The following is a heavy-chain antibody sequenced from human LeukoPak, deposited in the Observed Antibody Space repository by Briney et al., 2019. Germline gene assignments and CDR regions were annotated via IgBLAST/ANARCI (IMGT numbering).Heavy chain of an antibody. D-gene: IGHD5-18*01. CDR1: GFTFDDYA. J-gene: IGHJ4*02. V-gene: IGHV3-43*02. Sequence: GGSLRLSXAASGFTFDDYAMHWVRQAPGKGLEWVSLISGDGGSTYYADSVKGRFTISRDNSKNSLYLQMNSLRTEDTALYYCAKDMGYSYGHYYFDYWGQGTLVTVSS. CDR3: AKDMGYSYGHYYFDY. CDR2: ISGDGGST.